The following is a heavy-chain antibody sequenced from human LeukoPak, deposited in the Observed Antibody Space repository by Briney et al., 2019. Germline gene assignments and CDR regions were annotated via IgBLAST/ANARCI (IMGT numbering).Heavy chain of an antibody. CDR3: ARLPGALDRPLDI. D-gene: IGHD3-10*01. CDR1: GFTFSSYS. CDR2: ISSSSSYI. J-gene: IGHJ3*02. V-gene: IGHV3-21*01. Sequence: GGSLRLSCAASGFTFSSYSMNWVRQAPGKGLEWVSSISSSSSYIYYADSVKGRFTISRDNAKNSLYLQMNSLRAEDTAVYYCARLPGALDRPLDIWGQGTMVTVSS.